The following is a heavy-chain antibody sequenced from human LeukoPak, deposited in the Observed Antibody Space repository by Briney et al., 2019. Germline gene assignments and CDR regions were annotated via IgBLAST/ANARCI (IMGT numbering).Heavy chain of an antibody. CDR3: AREGPKGLPSDDAFDI. J-gene: IGHJ3*02. CDR1: GYTFTGYY. V-gene: IGHV1-2*02. Sequence: GASVKVSCKASGYTFTGYYMHWVRQAPGQGLEWLGWINPSSGGTNSAQKFQGRVTVTRDTSISTAYMELSRLRSDDTAVYYCAREGPKGLPSDDAFDIWGQGTMVTVSS. D-gene: IGHD2-15*01. CDR2: INPSSGGT.